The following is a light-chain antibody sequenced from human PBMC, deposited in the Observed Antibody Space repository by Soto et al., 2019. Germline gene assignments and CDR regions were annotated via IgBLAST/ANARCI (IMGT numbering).Light chain of an antibody. V-gene: IGKV3-20*01. CDR1: QSVSSSY. Sequence: ESVLTQSPGTLSLSPGERATLSCRASQSVSSSYLAWYQQKPGQAPRLLIYGANNRATGISDRFSGSGSGTDFTLTISRLESDDFAVYYCQQHGSSPLTFGGGTKVDIK. CDR2: GAN. J-gene: IGKJ4*01. CDR3: QQHGSSPLT.